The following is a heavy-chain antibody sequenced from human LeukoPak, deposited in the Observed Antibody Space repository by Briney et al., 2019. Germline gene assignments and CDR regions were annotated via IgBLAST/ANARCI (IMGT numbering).Heavy chain of an antibody. J-gene: IGHJ4*02. V-gene: IGHV3-7*05. CDR3: ARGLVGSGCYFDY. CDR2: IKEDGGER. D-gene: IGHD6-19*01. CDR1: GLTISRSW. Sequence: GGSLRLSCAASGLTISRSWMSWVRQAPGKGLEWVANIKEDGGERYYVDSVKGRFTISRDNAKNLLYMQMNSLRAEDTAVYYCARGLVGSGCYFDYWGQETLVIVSS.